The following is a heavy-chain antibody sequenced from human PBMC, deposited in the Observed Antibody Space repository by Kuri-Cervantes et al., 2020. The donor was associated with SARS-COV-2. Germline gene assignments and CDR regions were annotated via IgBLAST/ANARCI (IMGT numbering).Heavy chain of an antibody. Sequence: GGSLRLSCAASGFTFNTYAMHWVRQAPGKGLEWVALITYDGSHKYYADSVKGRFTISRDNAKNSLYLQMNSLRAEDTAVYYCARDRRGRGIVATHELGVWGQGTTVTVSS. CDR3: ARDRRGRGIVATHELGV. J-gene: IGHJ6*02. CDR1: GFTFNTYA. D-gene: IGHD5-12*01. CDR2: ITYDGSHK. V-gene: IGHV3-30*03.